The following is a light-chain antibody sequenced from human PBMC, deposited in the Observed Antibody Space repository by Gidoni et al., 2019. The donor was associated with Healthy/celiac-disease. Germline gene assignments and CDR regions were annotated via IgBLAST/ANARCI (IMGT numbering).Light chain of an antibody. CDR3: QQYDNLPRT. V-gene: IGKV1-33*01. J-gene: IGKJ1*01. CDR1: QDISNY. Sequence: DIKMTQYPSSLSASVGDRVTITCQASQDISNYLNWYQQKPGKAPKLLIYDASNLETGVPSRFSGSGSGTDFTFTISSLQPEDIATYYCQQYDNLPRTFGQGTKVEIK. CDR2: DAS.